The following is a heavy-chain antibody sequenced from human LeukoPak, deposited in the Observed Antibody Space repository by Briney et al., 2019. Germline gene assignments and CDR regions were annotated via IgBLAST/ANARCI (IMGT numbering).Heavy chain of an antibody. CDR2: IYRGSST. CDR1: GFTVCSNY. J-gene: IGHJ6*02. V-gene: IGHV3-66*02. D-gene: IGHD2-15*01. Sequence: QSGGSLRLSCAASGFTVCSNYMIWVRQAPGKGLEWVPVIYRGSSTYHADSVEGRITIPKENSKKALYLQMNSLRAEDTAVYYCASRDIVVVVAEDYYGMDVWGQGTTVTVSS. CDR3: ASRDIVVVVAEDYYGMDV.